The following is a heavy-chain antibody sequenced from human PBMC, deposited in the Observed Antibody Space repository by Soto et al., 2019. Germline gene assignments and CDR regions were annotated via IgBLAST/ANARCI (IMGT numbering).Heavy chain of an antibody. D-gene: IGHD2-15*01. V-gene: IGHV1-69*06. Sequence: QEQLVQSGPEVKKPGSSVTVSCKASAGTFNNYAICWVRQAPVQGLEWMGGTIPLFSTSSYAQKFQSRVTITADKSTSTVYMEMRNLKSEDTARYYCARAGGRPDYYYGMDVWGQGTTVTGSS. CDR2: TIPLFSTS. J-gene: IGHJ6*02. CDR3: ARAGGRPDYYYGMDV. CDR1: AGTFNNYA.